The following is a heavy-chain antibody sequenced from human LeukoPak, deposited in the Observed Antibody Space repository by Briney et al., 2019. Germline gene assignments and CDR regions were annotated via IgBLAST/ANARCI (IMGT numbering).Heavy chain of an antibody. D-gene: IGHD3-10*02. V-gene: IGHV3-21*01. Sequence: GGSLRLSCAASGLTFNTYNMNWVRQAPGKGLEWVSSISGSGDLIYYADSVRGRFTISRDNAKNSLYLQMNSLRAEDTAVYYCAELGITMIGGVWGKGTTVTISS. CDR1: GLTFNTYN. CDR3: AELGITMIGGV. CDR2: ISGSGDLI. J-gene: IGHJ6*04.